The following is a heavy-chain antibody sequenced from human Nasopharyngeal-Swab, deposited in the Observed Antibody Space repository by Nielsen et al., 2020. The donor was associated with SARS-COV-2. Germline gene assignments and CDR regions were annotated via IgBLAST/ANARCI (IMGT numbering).Heavy chain of an antibody. Sequence: GESLKISCAASGFTVSSHCMHWVRQGLGKGLEWVSRICGDVRRPGYADSVKGRFTTSRDNAKNTLYLQMNSLTGEDAAVYFCTRDPGDDKRDWYFDVWGRGTLVTVSS. CDR2: ICGDVRRP. J-gene: IGHJ2*01. CDR1: GFTVSSHC. D-gene: IGHD3-16*01. V-gene: IGHV3-74*01. CDR3: TRDPGDDKRDWYFDV.